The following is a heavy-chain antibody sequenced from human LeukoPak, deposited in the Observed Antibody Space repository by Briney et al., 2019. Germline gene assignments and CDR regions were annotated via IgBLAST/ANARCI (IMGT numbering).Heavy chain of an antibody. CDR3: AKSLPAYYYGSGSYYNAGDY. CDR1: GFTFSSYG. CDR2: ISGSGGST. J-gene: IGHJ4*02. D-gene: IGHD3-10*01. V-gene: IGHV3-23*01. Sequence: GGTLRLSCAASGFTFSSYGMSWVRQAPGKGLEWVSAISGSGGSTYYADSVKGRFTISRDNSKNTLYLQMNSLRAEDTAVYYCAKSLPAYYYGSGSYYNAGDYWGQGTLVTVSS.